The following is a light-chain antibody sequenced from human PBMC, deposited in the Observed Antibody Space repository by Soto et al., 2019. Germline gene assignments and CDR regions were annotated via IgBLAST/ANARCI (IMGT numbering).Light chain of an antibody. V-gene: IGKV3-20*01. Sequence: EIVLTQSPGTLSLSPGESATLSCRASQSFRISNLAWYQQKPGQAPRLLIYGASSRATGIPDRFSGSGSGTDFTLTISRLEPEAFAVYYCQQYGGSVWTFGQGTKVEIK. CDR2: GAS. CDR3: QQYGGSVWT. J-gene: IGKJ1*01. CDR1: QSFRISN.